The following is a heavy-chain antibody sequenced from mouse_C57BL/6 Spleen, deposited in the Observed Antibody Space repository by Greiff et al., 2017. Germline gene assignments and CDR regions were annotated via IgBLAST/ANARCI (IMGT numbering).Heavy chain of an antibody. Sequence: QVQLKQSGAELVRPGASVTLSCKASGYTFTDYEMHWVKQTPVHGLEWIGAIDPETGGTAYNQKFKGKAILTADKSSSTAYMELRSLTSEDSAVYYCTLYGYAGDWYFDVWGTGTTVTVSS. V-gene: IGHV1-15*01. D-gene: IGHD2-2*01. CDR1: GYTFTDYE. J-gene: IGHJ1*03. CDR3: TLYGYAGDWYFDV. CDR2: IDPETGGT.